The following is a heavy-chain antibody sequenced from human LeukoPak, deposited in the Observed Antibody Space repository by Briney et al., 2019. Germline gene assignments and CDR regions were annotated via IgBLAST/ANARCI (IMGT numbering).Heavy chain of an antibody. Sequence: GASVKVSCKASGYTFTSYDINWVRQATGQGLEWMGWMNPNSGNTGYAQKFQGRDTMTRNTSISTAYMELSSLRSEDTAVYYCARSNRLRHCSGGSCYSFGYWGQGTLVTVSS. D-gene: IGHD2-15*01. CDR1: GYTFTSYD. V-gene: IGHV1-8*01. CDR2: MNPNSGNT. CDR3: ARSNRLRHCSGGSCYSFGY. J-gene: IGHJ4*02.